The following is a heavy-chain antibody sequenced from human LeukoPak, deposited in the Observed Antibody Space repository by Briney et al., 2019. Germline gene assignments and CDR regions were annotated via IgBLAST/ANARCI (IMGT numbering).Heavy chain of an antibody. CDR2: ISSSSSTI. Sequence: GGSLRLSCAASGFTFSSYSMNWVRQAPGKGPEWVSYISSSSSTIYYADPVKGRFTISRDNAKNSLYLQMNSLRVEDTAVYYCARDRMCDIWGQGAMVTVSS. J-gene: IGHJ3*02. V-gene: IGHV3-48*01. CDR3: ARDRMCDI. CDR1: GFTFSSYS.